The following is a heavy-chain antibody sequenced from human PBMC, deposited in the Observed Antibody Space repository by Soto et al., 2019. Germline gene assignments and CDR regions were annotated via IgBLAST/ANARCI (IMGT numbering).Heavy chain of an antibody. V-gene: IGHV1-18*01. CDR3: ARDQGFRVVINSNWFDP. Sequence: ASVKVSCKASGYTFSRYGIMWVRQAPGQGLEWMGWISAYNGNTNSAEKLRGRLTMTTDASTTTAYMELRSLRSDDTAIYYCARDQGFRVVINSNWFDPWGQGTLVTVSS. J-gene: IGHJ5*02. CDR2: ISAYNGNT. D-gene: IGHD2-21*01. CDR1: GYTFSRYG.